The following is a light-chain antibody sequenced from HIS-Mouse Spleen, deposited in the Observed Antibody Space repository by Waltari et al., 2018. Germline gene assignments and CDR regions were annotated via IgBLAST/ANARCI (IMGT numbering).Light chain of an antibody. V-gene: IGLV2-23*01. Sequence: QSALTQPASVSGSPGQSITISCTGTSSAVGSHNLVSWDQQNPGKAPKLMIYEGSKRPSGVSNRFSGSKSGNTASLTISGLQAEDEADYYCCSYAGSSTWVFGGGTKLTVL. CDR1: SSAVGSHNL. CDR3: CSYAGSSTWV. J-gene: IGLJ3*02. CDR2: EGS.